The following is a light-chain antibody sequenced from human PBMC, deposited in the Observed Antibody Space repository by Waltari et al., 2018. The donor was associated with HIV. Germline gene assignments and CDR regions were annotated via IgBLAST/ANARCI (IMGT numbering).Light chain of an antibody. V-gene: IGLV3-16*01. CDR1: ALPKTY. CDR3: LSADSSGTYWV. Sequence: SYELTQPPSVSVSQGQMARITCSGEALPKTYVSGYQQNPGQAPVLVIYKDKERPSGIPERFSGSSSGTMVTLTISGVQAEDEADYYCLSADSSGTYWVFGGGTEVTVL. CDR2: KDK. J-gene: IGLJ3*02.